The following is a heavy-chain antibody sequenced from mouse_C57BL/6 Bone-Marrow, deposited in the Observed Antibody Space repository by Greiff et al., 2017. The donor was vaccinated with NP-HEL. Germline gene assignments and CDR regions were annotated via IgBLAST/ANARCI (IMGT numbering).Heavy chain of an antibody. Sequence: EVQVVESGGDLVKPGGSLKLSCAASGFTFSSYGMSWVRQTPDKRLEWVATISSGGSYTYSPDSVKGRFTISRDNAKNTLYLQMSSLKSEDTAMYYCARRETLYSNYVAWFAYWGQGTLVTVSA. CDR3: ARRETLYSNYVAWFAY. J-gene: IGHJ3*01. CDR2: ISSGGSYT. CDR1: GFTFSSYG. D-gene: IGHD2-5*01. V-gene: IGHV5-6*01.